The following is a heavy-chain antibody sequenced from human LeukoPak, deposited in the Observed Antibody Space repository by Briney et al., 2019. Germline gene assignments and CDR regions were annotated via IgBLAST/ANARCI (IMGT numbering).Heavy chain of an antibody. J-gene: IGHJ4*02. D-gene: IGHD3-10*01. V-gene: IGHV4-59*08. Sequence: PSETLSLTCTVSGGSISSYYWSWIRQPPGKGLEWIVYIYYSGSTNYNPSLKSRVTISVDTSKNQFSLKLSSVTAADTAVYYCARQGSGSYRGLIDYWGQGTLVTVSS. CDR2: IYYSGST. CDR1: GGSISSYY. CDR3: ARQGSGSYRGLIDY.